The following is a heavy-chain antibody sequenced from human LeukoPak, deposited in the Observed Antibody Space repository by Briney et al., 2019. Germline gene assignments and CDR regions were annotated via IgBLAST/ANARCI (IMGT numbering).Heavy chain of an antibody. CDR1: GFTFDDYA. J-gene: IGHJ4*02. CDR3: AKVSGTNLGAFDFDY. D-gene: IGHD1-1*01. CDR2: ISWNSGSI. V-gene: IGHV3-9*03. Sequence: PGGSLRLSCAASGFTFDDYAMHWVRQAPGKGLEWVSGISWNSGSIGYADSVKGRFTISRDNAKNSLYLQMNSLRAEDMALYYCAKVSGTNLGAFDFDYWGQGTLVTVSS.